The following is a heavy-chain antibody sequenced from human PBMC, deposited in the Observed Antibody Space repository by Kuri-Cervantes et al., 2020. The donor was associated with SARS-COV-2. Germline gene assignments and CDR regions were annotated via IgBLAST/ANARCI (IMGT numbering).Heavy chain of an antibody. Sequence: SETLSLTCTVSGGSISSHYCSWIRQPPGKGLEWIGYIYYSGSTNYNPSLKSRVTISVDTPKNQFSLKLSSVTPEDTAVYYCAREDCSSTSCYGIPYGYWGQGTLVTVSS. D-gene: IGHD2-2*01. CDR1: GGSISSHY. CDR2: IYYSGST. CDR3: AREDCSSTSCYGIPYGY. V-gene: IGHV4-59*11. J-gene: IGHJ4*02.